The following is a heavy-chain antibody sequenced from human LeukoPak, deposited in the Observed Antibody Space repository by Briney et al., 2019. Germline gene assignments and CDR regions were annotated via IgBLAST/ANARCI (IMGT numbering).Heavy chain of an antibody. CDR1: GFTFNTYW. Sequence: PGGSLRLSCAASGFTFNTYWMSWVRQTPGKGLEWVANIKEDGSQKNYVDSVRGRFTIPRDNAKNSLYLQMNSLRAEDTAVYYCARDGFSSAINFWGQGTLVTVSS. CDR2: IKEDGSQK. CDR3: ARDGFSSAINF. V-gene: IGHV3-7*01. J-gene: IGHJ4*02. D-gene: IGHD2-21*02.